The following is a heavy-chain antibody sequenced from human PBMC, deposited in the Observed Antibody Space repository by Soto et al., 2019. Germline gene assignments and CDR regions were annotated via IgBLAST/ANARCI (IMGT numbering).Heavy chain of an antibody. CDR1: GADINTYS. J-gene: IGHJ6*02. CDR2: IYTSASI. V-gene: IGHV4-4*07. D-gene: IGHD6-19*01. CDR3: ARDREAGYNFYYGMDV. Sequence: SETLSLTCSVSGADINTYSWTWIRQPAGKGLEWIGRIYTSASINYNPSLKGRVTLSVDTSTNQVSLRLASVTAADTAIYYCARDREAGYNFYYGMDVWGQGTTVTVS.